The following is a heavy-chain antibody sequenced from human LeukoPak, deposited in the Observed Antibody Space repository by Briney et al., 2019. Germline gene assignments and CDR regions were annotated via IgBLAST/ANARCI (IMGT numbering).Heavy chain of an antibody. CDR1: VGSIRGYY. CDR2: IYYSGTT. Sequence: SETLSLTCSVSVGSIRGYYWSWVRQPPGKGLEWIGYIYYSGTTTYSPSLKSRATLSLDTSKKQISLNLSSVTAADTAVYYCTSIPYYSDDFIYFDFWGQGNQVTVAS. J-gene: IGHJ4*02. V-gene: IGHV4-59*12. D-gene: IGHD3-22*01. CDR3: TSIPYYSDDFIYFDF.